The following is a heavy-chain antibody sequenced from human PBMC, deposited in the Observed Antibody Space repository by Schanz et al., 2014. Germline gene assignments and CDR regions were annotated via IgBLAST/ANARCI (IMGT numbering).Heavy chain of an antibody. CDR2: IIPSLGLA. D-gene: IGHD5-18*01. V-gene: IGHV1-69*02. J-gene: IGHJ4*02. CDR3: TRGGYSYALSAFDI. CDR1: GGTFSSYT. Sequence: QVQLVQSGAEVKKPGSSVKVSCTASGGTFSSYTISWIRQAPGQGLEWMGRIIPSLGLAKYEQKFQDKVTITADTSISTAYMELRSLRSDDTALYYCTRGGYSYALSAFDIWGQGTLVTVSS.